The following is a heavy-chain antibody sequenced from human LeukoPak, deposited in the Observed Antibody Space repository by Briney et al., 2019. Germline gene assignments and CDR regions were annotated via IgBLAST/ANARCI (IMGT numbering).Heavy chain of an antibody. CDR2: IYPGDSDT. J-gene: IGHJ4*02. CDR1: GYSFTSYW. CDR3: ARHQQNYDFWSGYYLDY. Sequence: GESLQISCKGSGYSFTSYWIGWVRQMPGKGLEWMGIIYPGDSDTRYSPSFQGQVTISADKSISTAYLQWSSLKASDTAMYYCARHQQNYDFWSGYYLDYWGQGTLVTVSS. V-gene: IGHV5-51*01. D-gene: IGHD3-3*01.